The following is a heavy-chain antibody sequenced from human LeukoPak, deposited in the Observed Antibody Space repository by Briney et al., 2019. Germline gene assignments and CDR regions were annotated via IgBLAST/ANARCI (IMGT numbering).Heavy chain of an antibody. CDR1: GGSFNRTNW. Sequence: SETLSLTCAVSGGSFNRTNWWSWVRQPPGKGLEWIGEISHSGSTNYNPSLKRRVTISVDKSKNLVSLKLISVTAADTAVYFCAQHDYGELDYWGQGTLVTVSS. D-gene: IGHD4/OR15-4a*01. V-gene: IGHV4-4*02. CDR2: ISHSGST. CDR3: AQHDYGELDY. J-gene: IGHJ4*02.